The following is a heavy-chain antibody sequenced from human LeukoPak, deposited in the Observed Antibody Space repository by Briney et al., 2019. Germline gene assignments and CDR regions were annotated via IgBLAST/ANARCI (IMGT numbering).Heavy chain of an antibody. D-gene: IGHD1-20*01. V-gene: IGHV1-69*04. CDR2: IIPILGIA. Sequence: GASVKASCKASGGTFSSYAISWVRQAPGQGLEWMGRIIPILGIANYAQKFQGRVTITADKSTSTAYMELSSLRSEDTAVYYCARESRYNWNDRSGIWGQGTPVTVSS. CDR1: GGTFSSYA. CDR3: ARESRYNWNDRSGI. J-gene: IGHJ4*02.